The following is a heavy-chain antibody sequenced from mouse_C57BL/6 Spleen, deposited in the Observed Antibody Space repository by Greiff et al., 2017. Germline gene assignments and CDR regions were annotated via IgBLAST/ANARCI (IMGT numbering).Heavy chain of an antibody. V-gene: IGHV1-50*01. J-gene: IGHJ3*01. CDR3: ATTIPPTGFAY. D-gene: IGHD2-12*01. Sequence: QVQLQQPGAELVKPGASVKLSCKASGYTFTSYWMQWVKQRPGQGLEWIGEIDPSDSYTNYNQKFKGKATLTVDTSSSTAYMQLRSLTSEDSAVYSCATTIPPTGFAYWGQGTLVTVSA. CDR2: IDPSDSYT. CDR1: GYTFTSYW.